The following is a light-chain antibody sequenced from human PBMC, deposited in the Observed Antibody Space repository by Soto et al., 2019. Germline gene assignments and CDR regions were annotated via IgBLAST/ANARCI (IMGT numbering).Light chain of an antibody. CDR2: GAS. Sequence: EIALTQSPATLSLSPGERATLSCRASQSVSSYLAWYQQKPGQAPRLFIYGASNRATGIPAKFSGSGSGTDFTLTISSLEPEDFAVYYCQQRSNWLTFGGGTKVEIK. CDR3: QQRSNWLT. CDR1: QSVSSY. V-gene: IGKV3-11*01. J-gene: IGKJ4*01.